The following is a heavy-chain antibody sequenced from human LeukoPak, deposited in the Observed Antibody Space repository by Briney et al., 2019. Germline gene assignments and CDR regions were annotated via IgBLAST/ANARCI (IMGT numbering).Heavy chain of an antibody. J-gene: IGHJ4*02. CDR2: IGGSGGNT. CDR3: ARDATVGSAYFDL. D-gene: IGHD2-15*01. CDR1: GFTFSIYV. Sequence: GGSLRLSCTVSGFTFSIYVMSWVRQAPGKGLEWVSAIGGSGGNTYYADSVKGRFTISRDNSKHMLFLEMHSLRPDDTALYFCARDATVGSAYFDLWGQGALVTVSS. V-gene: IGHV3-23*01.